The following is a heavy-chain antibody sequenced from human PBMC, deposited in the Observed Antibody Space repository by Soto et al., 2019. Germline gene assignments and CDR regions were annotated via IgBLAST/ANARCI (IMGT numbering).Heavy chain of an antibody. D-gene: IGHD3-10*01. CDR2: VSFDGSKT. Sequence: LRLSCAASGFTFSSYAMHWVRQAPGKGLEWVAVVSFDGSKTYYADSVKGRFTISRDNSKNTLLLQMNSLRAEDTAVYYCATCRSGLTYGSFDYWGQGTLVTVSS. J-gene: IGHJ4*02. V-gene: IGHV3-30-3*01. CDR1: GFTFSSYA. CDR3: ATCRSGLTYGSFDY.